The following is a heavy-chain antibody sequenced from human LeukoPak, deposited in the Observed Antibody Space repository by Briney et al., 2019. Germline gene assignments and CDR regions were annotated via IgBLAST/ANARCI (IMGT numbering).Heavy chain of an antibody. CDR2: IDQDGTEE. J-gene: IGHJ3*02. Sequence: PGGSLRLSCVASVFTFSKCWMTWVRQAPGKGLEWVANIDQDGTEEYYVSSVRGRFTISRDNAENSLYLQMHSLRGEDTAVYYCARNVNAFDIWGQGTMVTVSS. V-gene: IGHV3-7*01. CDR1: VFTFSKCW. CDR3: ARNVNAFDI.